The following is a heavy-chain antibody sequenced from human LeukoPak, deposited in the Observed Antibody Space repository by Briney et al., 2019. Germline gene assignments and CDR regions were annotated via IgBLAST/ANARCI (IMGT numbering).Heavy chain of an antibody. CDR3: AKREYRSGWFLEE. CDR1: GFTFSSFS. V-gene: IGHV3-23*01. Sequence: PGGSLRLSCVASGFTFSSFSMNWVRQAPAKGLEWVSTISGSGASTYYADSLMGRIVVSRDNSKNTLYLQMNSLRADDTAVYYCAKREYRSGWFLEEWGQGTLVTVSS. J-gene: IGHJ4*02. CDR2: ISGSGAST. D-gene: IGHD6-19*01.